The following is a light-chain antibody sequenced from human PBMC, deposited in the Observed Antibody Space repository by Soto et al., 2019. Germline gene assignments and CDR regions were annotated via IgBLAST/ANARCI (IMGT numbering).Light chain of an antibody. CDR3: SAWDDSLNGVV. V-gene: IGLV1-44*01. CDR1: TSNIGTKT. Sequence: QSVLTQAPSASGTPGQRVTVSCSGTTSNIGTKTVNWYQHLPGTAPILLIYADNQRPSGVPDRFSGSKSGTSASLAISGLQSDDEADYYCSAWDDSLNGVVFGGGTKLTVL. J-gene: IGLJ2*01. CDR2: ADN.